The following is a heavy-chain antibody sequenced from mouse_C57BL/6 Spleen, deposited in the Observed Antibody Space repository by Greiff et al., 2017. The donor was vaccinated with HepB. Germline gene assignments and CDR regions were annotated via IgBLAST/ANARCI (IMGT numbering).Heavy chain of an antibody. D-gene: IGHD2-3*01. CDR3: ARSDGFNFAY. CDR2: INPGSGGT. V-gene: IGHV1-54*01. Sequence: VHLVESGAELVRPGTSVKVSCKASGYAFTNYLIEWVKQRPGQGLEWIGVINPGSGGTNYNEKFKGKATLTADKSSSTAYMQLSSLTSEDSAVYFCARSDGFNFAYWGQGTLVTVSA. J-gene: IGHJ3*01. CDR1: GYAFTNYL.